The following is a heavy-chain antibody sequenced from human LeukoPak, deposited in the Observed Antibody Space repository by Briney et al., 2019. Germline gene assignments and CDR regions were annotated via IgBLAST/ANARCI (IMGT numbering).Heavy chain of an antibody. CDR2: IYSSGST. V-gene: IGHV4-4*07. Sequence: SEALSLTGNVSGGSISGYFWNWIRQPAGKGLEWIGRIYSSGSTNYNPSLKSRVTMSVVTSKNQFSLNLSSVSAADTAVYYCARGYYGSGSYYTAVDYWGQGTLVTVSS. CDR1: GGSISGYF. D-gene: IGHD3-10*01. CDR3: ARGYYGSGSYYTAVDY. J-gene: IGHJ4*02.